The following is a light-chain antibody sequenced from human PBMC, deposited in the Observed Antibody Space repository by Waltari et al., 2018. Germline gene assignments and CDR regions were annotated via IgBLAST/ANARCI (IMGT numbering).Light chain of an antibody. V-gene: IGLV2-14*01. CDR3: SSYTSSSTLWV. CDR1: SSDVGAYNF. CDR2: DVS. J-gene: IGLJ3*02. Sequence: QSALTQPASVSGSPGQSITISCTGTSSDVGAYNFVSWYQQHPGKAPKLMTYDVSNRPSGVSNRFSGSKSGNTASLTISGLQAEDEADYYCSSYTSSSTLWVFGGGTKLTIL.